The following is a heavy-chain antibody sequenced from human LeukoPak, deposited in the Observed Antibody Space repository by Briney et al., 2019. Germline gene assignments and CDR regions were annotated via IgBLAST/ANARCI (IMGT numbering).Heavy chain of an antibody. CDR2: ISYDGSNK. CDR1: GFTFSRYG. CDR3: AKGSYDSSGYHLDY. Sequence: PGRSLRLSCAASGFTFSRYGIHWVRQAPGKGLEWVAVISYDGSNKYYADSVKGRFTIPRDNSRNTLSLQMNSLRAEDTAVYYCAKGSYDSSGYHLDYWGQGTLVTVSS. J-gene: IGHJ4*02. V-gene: IGHV3-30*18. D-gene: IGHD3-22*01.